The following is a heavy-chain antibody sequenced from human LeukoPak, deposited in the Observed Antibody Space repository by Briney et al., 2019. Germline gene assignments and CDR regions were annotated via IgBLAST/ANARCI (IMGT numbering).Heavy chain of an antibody. V-gene: IGHV1-46*01. Sequence: PGGSLRLSCAASGFTFSMYGTHWVRQAPGQGLEWMGIINPSGGSTSYAQKFQGRVTMTRDMSTSTDYMELSSLRSEDTAVYYCARDNSVEDTAWWFDPWGQGTLVTVSS. D-gene: IGHD4-23*01. J-gene: IGHJ5*02. CDR3: ARDNSVEDTAWWFDP. CDR2: INPSGGST. CDR1: GFTFSMYG.